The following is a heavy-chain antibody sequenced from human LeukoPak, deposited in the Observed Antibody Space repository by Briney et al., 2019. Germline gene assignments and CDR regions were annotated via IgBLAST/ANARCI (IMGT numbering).Heavy chain of an antibody. CDR2: INAGNGNT. J-gene: IGHJ4*02. D-gene: IGHD6-19*01. CDR1: GYTFTSYA. CDR3: ARATGYSSEFDY. Sequence: GASVKVSCKASGYTFTSYAMHWLRQAPGQRLEWMGWINAGNGNTKYSQKFQGRVTITRDTSASTAYMELSSLRSEDTAVYYCARATGYSSEFDYWGQGTLVTVSS. V-gene: IGHV1-3*01.